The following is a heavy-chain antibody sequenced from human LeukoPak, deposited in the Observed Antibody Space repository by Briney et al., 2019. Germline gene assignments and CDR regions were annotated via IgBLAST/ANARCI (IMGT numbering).Heavy chain of an antibody. V-gene: IGHV4-34*01. CDR2: INHSGST. CDR1: GGSFSGYY. Sequence: SETLSLTCAVYGGSFSGYYWSWIRQPPGKGLEWIGEINHSGSTNYNPSLKSRVTISLDTSKNQFSLNLNSVTAADAAVYYCAKYFAAAGESHLDFWGQGSLVTVSS. J-gene: IGHJ4*02. CDR3: AKYFAAAGESHLDF. D-gene: IGHD6-13*01.